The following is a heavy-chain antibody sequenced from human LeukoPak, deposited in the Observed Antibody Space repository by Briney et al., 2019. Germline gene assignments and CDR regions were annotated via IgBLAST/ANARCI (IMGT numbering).Heavy chain of an antibody. CDR3: ARRAGGYSHPYDY. V-gene: IGHV4-39*07. CDR2: IYYSGST. D-gene: IGHD4-23*01. J-gene: IGHJ4*02. CDR1: GGSISSSSYY. Sequence: SETLSLTCTVSGGSISSSSYYWGWIRQPPGKGLEWIGSIYYSGSTYYNPSLKGRVTISVDTSKNQFSLKLSSVTAADTAVYYCARRAGGYSHPYDYWGQGILVTVSS.